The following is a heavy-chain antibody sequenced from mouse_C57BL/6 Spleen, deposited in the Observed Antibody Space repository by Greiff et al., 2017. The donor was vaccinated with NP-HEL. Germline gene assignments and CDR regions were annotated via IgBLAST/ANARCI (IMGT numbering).Heavy chain of an antibody. CDR3: AREGAYYIAWFAY. J-gene: IGHJ3*01. CDR1: GYAFSSYW. CDR2: IYPGDGDT. V-gene: IGHV1-80*01. D-gene: IGHD2-12*01. Sequence: VQLQQSGAELVKPGASVKISCKASGYAFSSYWMNWVKQRPGKGLEWIGQIYPGDGDTNYNGKFKGKATLTADKSSSTAYMQLSSLTSEDSAVYFCAREGAYYIAWFAYWGQGTLVTVSA.